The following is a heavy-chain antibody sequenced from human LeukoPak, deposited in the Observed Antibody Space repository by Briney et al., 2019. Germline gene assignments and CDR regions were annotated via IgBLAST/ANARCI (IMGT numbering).Heavy chain of an antibody. CDR1: GYSISSGYY. CDR3: ARGAYYYGSGLPFDP. J-gene: IGHJ5*02. V-gene: IGHV4-38-2*02. D-gene: IGHD3-10*01. Sequence: SETLSLTCTVSGYSISSGYYWGWIRQPPGKGLEWIGSIYESGSTYYNPSLKSRVTIAVDTSKNQFSLRMNSVTAADTAVYYCARGAYYYGSGLPFDPWGQGTLVTVSS. CDR2: IYESGST.